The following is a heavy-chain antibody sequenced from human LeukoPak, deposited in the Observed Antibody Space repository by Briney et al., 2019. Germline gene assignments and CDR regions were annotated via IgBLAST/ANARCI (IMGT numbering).Heavy chain of an antibody. Sequence: ASVTVSCKASGYTFTNCYMHWVRQAPGQGLEWMGIIDPSGGSRNYAQKFQGRVTMTRDTSTSTVYMELSRLRSEDTAVYYCARAPSYSTSSTLEYFQHWGQGTLVTVSS. CDR3: ARAPSYSTSSTLEYFQH. J-gene: IGHJ1*01. CDR2: IDPSGGSR. D-gene: IGHD6-6*01. V-gene: IGHV1-46*01. CDR1: GYTFTNCY.